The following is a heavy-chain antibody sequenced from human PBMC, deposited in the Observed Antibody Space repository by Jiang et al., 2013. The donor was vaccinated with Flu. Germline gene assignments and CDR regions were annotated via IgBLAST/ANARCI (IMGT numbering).Heavy chain of an antibody. Sequence: PGLVKPSETLSLTCTVSGGSISSSSYYWGWIRQPPGKGLEWIGSIYYSGSTYYNPSLKSRVTISVDTSKNQFSLKLSSVTAADTAVYYCARPRYYYDSSERIGVRNWFDPWGQGTLVTVSS. CDR1: GGSISSSSYY. CDR2: IYYSGST. CDR3: ARPRYYYDSSERIGVRNWFDP. D-gene: IGHD3-22*01. J-gene: IGHJ5*02. V-gene: IGHV4-39*01.